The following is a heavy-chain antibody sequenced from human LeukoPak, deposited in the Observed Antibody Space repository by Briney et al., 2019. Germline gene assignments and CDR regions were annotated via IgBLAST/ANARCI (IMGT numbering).Heavy chain of an antibody. Sequence: GGSLRLSCAASGFTFSSYAMSWVRQAPGKGLEWVSAISGSGGSTYYADSVKGRFTISRDNSKNTLYLQMNSLRAEDTAVYYCAKDIGTKYYYDSSGPFDTFDIWGQGTMVTVSS. J-gene: IGHJ3*02. CDR2: ISGSGGST. CDR3: AKDIGTKYYYDSSGPFDTFDI. V-gene: IGHV3-23*01. D-gene: IGHD3-22*01. CDR1: GFTFSSYA.